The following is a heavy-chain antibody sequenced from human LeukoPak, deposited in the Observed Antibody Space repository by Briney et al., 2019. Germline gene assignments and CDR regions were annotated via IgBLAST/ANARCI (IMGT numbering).Heavy chain of an antibody. CDR1: GGTFSSYA. CDR3: ARVAFPNYYDSSGYSRMGAFDI. Sequence: GASVKVSCKASGGTFSSYAISWVRQAPGQGLEWMGRIIPILGIANYAQKFQGRVTITADKSTSTAYMELSSLRSEDTAVYYCARVAFPNYYDSSGYSRMGAFDIWGQGTMVTVSS. J-gene: IGHJ3*02. V-gene: IGHV1-69*04. D-gene: IGHD3-22*01. CDR2: IIPILGIA.